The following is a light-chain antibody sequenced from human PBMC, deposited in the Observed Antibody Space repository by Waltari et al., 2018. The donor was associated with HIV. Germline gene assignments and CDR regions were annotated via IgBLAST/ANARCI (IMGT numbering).Light chain of an antibody. Sequence: QSALTQPRSVSGSPGQSVTISCAGSTNNVGTYNYVSWYHQKSGEAPRLILYDVAQRPAGGPVRFSGARSGDTASLTISGLQAEDEGDFYCCSYGGSWSFVFGGGTRVTVL. J-gene: IGLJ2*01. V-gene: IGLV2-11*01. CDR1: TNNVGTYNY. CDR3: CSYGGSWSFV. CDR2: DVA.